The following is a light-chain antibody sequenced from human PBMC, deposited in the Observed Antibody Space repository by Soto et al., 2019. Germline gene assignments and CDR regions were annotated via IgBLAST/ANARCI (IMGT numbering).Light chain of an antibody. V-gene: IGKV3D-20*02. Sequence: EVVLTQSPATLSLSPGEGATPSCRASESVGSPNLAWYQQKPGQAPRLLFYDVSRRATGVPDRFSGSVSGADFTITISTLEPEDFAVYYCQHYSSSPRTFGRGTKVDI. J-gene: IGKJ4*01. CDR1: ESVGSPN. CDR3: QHYSSSPRT. CDR2: DVS.